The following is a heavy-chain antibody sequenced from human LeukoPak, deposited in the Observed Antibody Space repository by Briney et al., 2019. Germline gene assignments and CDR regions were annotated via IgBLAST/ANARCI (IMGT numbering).Heavy chain of an antibody. D-gene: IGHD2-2*01. J-gene: IGHJ6*02. CDR3: AAGYCSSTSCYVPYYYYGMDV. V-gene: IGHV1-58*02. CDR1: GFTFTSSA. Sequence: TSVKVSCKASGFTFTSSAMQWVRQARGQRLEWIGWIVVGSGNTNYAQKFQERVTITSDMSPSTAYMELSSLRSEDTAVYYCAAGYCSSTSCYVPYYYYGMDVWGQGTTVTVSS. CDR2: IVVGSGNT.